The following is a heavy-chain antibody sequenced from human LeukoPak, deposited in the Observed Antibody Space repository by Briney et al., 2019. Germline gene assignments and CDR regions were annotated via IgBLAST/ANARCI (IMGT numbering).Heavy chain of an antibody. J-gene: IGHJ4*02. CDR2: IRYDGSNK. D-gene: IGHD3-22*01. V-gene: IGHV3-30*02. CDR1: GFTFSSYG. Sequence: GGSLRLSCAASGFTFSSYGMHWVRQAPGKGLEWVAFIRYDGSNKYYADSVKGRFTISRDNSKNTLYLQMNSLRAEDTAVYYCAKASYDSSGTPDYWGQGTLVTVSS. CDR3: AKASYDSSGTPDY.